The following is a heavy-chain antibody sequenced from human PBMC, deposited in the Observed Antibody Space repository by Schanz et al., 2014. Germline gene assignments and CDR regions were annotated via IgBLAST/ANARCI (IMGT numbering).Heavy chain of an antibody. CDR3: VEDSDKYNWNDVEGMDV. Sequence: EVQLLESGGALVQPGGSLRLSCSASGFTFSTYAMSWVRQAPGKGLEWVSAINGNGGITYYADPVKGRFTISRDNSKNTLYMQMKSLRVEDPAVYYCVEDSDKYNWNDVEGMDVWGPGTTVTVSS. J-gene: IGHJ6*01. CDR1: GFTFSTYA. D-gene: IGHD1-1*01. V-gene: IGHV3-23*01. CDR2: INGNGGIT.